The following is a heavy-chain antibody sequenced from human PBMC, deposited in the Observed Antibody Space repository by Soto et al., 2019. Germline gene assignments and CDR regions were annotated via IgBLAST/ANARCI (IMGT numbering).Heavy chain of an antibody. Sequence: QVQLVESGGGVVQPGRSLRLSCAASGFTFSSYGMHWVRQAPGKGLEWVAVIWFDGSNKFYADSVKGRFTISRDNSTNTVSLQMNSLRDEESAAYYCATTGPYWGQGTLVTVSS. J-gene: IGHJ4*02. CDR2: IWFDGSNK. CDR1: GFTFSSYG. V-gene: IGHV3-33*01. CDR3: ATTGPY.